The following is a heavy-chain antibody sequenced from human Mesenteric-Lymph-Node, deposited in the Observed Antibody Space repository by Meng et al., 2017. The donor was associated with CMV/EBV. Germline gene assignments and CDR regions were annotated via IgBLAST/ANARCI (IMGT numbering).Heavy chain of an antibody. J-gene: IGHJ4*02. CDR2: VDYDGGST. Sequence: GESLKISCAASDFTFKDYYMIWIRQAPGKGLEWVSSVDYDGGSTFYADSVKGRFTISRDNAKNLLYLQMNSPRAEDTAIYYCAREGSSSSWYSFFDSWGQGTLVTVSS. CDR3: AREGSSSSWYSFFDS. CDR1: DFTFKDYY. D-gene: IGHD6-13*01. V-gene: IGHV3-11*04.